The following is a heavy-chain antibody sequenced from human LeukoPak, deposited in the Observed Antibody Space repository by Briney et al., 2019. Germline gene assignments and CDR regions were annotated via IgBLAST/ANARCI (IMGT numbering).Heavy chain of an antibody. CDR3: ASCSGGSCYFGYYYYYGMDV. CDR2: ISSSSDDI. Sequence: GGSLRLSCAASGFTFSSYTMNWVRQAPGKGLEWVSSISSSSDDIYYADSVKGRFTISRDNAKNSLFLQVNSLRAEDTAVYYCASCSGGSCYFGYYYYYGMDVWGQGTTVTVSS. D-gene: IGHD2-15*01. J-gene: IGHJ6*02. CDR1: GFTFSSYT. V-gene: IGHV3-21*01.